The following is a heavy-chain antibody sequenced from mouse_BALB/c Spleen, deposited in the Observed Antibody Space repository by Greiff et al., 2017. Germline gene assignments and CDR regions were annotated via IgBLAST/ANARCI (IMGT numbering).Heavy chain of an antibody. CDR3: ARSDGYPFAY. CDR2: ISSGSSTI. Sequence: DVKLVESGGGLVQPGGSRKLSCAASGFTFSSFGMHWVRQAPEKGLEWVAYISSGSSTIYYAATVKGRFTISRDTPKNTLFLQMTSLRSEDTAMYYCARSDGYPFAYWGQGTLVTVSA. D-gene: IGHD2-3*01. J-gene: IGHJ3*01. CDR1: GFTFSSFG. V-gene: IGHV5-17*02.